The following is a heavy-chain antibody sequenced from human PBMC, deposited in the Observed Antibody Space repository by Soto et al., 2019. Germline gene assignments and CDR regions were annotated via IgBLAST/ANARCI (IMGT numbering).Heavy chain of an antibody. D-gene: IGHD3-22*01. V-gene: IGHV3-48*02. Sequence: GGSLRLSCAASGFTFSSYSMNWVRQAPGKGLEWVSYISSSSSTIYYADSVKGRFTISRDNAKNSLYLQMNSLRDEDTAVYYCARDEAYYYDSSGYDRGIDYWGQGTLVTVSS. CDR3: ARDEAYYYDSSGYDRGIDY. J-gene: IGHJ4*02. CDR1: GFTFSSYS. CDR2: ISSSSSTI.